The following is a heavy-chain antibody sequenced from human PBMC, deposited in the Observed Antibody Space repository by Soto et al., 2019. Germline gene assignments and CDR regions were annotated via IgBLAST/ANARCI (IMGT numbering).Heavy chain of an antibody. CDR1: GFTFSSYA. V-gene: IGHV3-30-3*01. D-gene: IGHD3-22*01. J-gene: IGHJ4*02. CDR2: ISYDGSNK. Sequence: GGSLRLSCAASGFTFSSYAMHWVRQAPGKGLEWVAVISYDGSNKYYADSVKGRFTISRDNSKNTLYLQMNSLRAEDTAVYYCERGVYYYDSSGYWGQGTLVTVSS. CDR3: ERGVYYYDSSGY.